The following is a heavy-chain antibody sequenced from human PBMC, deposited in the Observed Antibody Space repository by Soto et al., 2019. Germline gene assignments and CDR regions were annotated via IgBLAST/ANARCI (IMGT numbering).Heavy chain of an antibody. D-gene: IGHD2-21*01. CDR2: INTDGSTT. CDR1: EFTFNNYW. J-gene: IGHJ6*02. V-gene: IGHV3-74*01. CDR3: SRVIYLKYSLDV. Sequence: EVQLVESGGGLVQPGGSLRLSCAASEFTFNNYWMHWVRHVPGKGLEWVSRINTDGSTTNYADSVMGRFTISRDNADNTVYLQMNSLRAEHTGVYYGSRVIYLKYSLDVWGQGATVTVSS.